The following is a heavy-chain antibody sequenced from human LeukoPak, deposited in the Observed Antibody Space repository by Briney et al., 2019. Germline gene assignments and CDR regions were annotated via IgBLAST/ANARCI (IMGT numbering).Heavy chain of an antibody. CDR3: AREDDILTGDYRLDY. CDR1: GGTFSSYA. Sequence: SVKVSCKASGGTFSSYAISWARQAPGQGLGWMGGIIPIFGTANYAQKFQGRVTITTDESTSTAYMELSSLRSEDTAVYYCAREDDILTGDYRLDYWGQGTLVTVSS. CDR2: IIPIFGTA. J-gene: IGHJ4*02. V-gene: IGHV1-69*05. D-gene: IGHD3-9*01.